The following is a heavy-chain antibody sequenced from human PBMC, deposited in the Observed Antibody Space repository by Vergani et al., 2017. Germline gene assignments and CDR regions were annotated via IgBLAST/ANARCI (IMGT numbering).Heavy chain of an antibody. CDR1: GFTVSSNY. V-gene: IGHV3-66*02. CDR3: ARNFPDGDAPGDCSSTSCHLGY. CDR2: IYSGGST. Sequence: EVQLVESGGGLVKPGGSLRLSCAASGFTVSSNYMSWVRQAPGKGLEWVSVIYSGGSTYYADSVKGRFTISSDNSKNTLYLQMNSLRAEDTAVYYCARNFPDGDAPGDCSSTSCHLGYWGQGTLVTVSS. D-gene: IGHD2-2*01. J-gene: IGHJ4*02.